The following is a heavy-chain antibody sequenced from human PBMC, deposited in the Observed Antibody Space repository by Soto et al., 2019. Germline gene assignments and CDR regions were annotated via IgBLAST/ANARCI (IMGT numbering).Heavy chain of an antibody. CDR1: GGSFSGYY. J-gene: IGHJ4*02. D-gene: IGHD5-18*01. CDR2: IYYSGST. Sequence: SETLSLTCAVYGGSFSGYYWSWIRQPPGKGLEWIGYIYYSGSTNYNPSLKSRVTISVDTSKNQFSLKLSSVTAADTAVYYCARGRIQLWYPFDNGGQGTPVTVSS. V-gene: IGHV4-59*01. CDR3: ARGRIQLWYPFDN.